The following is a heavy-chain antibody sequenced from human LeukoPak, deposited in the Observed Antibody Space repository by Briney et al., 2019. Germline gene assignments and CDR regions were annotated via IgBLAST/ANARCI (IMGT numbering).Heavy chain of an antibody. Sequence: GGSLRLSCAASGFTFSSYSMNWVRQAPGKGLEWVSVIYSGGGTYYADSVKGRFTISRDNSKNTLYLQMNSLRAEDTAVYYCARDSSGPRDWGQGTLVTVSS. V-gene: IGHV3-66*01. D-gene: IGHD3-10*01. J-gene: IGHJ4*02. CDR2: IYSGGGT. CDR1: GFTFSSYS. CDR3: ARDSSGPRD.